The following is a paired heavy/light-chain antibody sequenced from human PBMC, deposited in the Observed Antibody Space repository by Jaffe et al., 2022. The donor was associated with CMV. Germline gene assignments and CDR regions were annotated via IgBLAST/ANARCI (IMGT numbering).Heavy chain of an antibody. J-gene: IGHJ4*02. V-gene: IGHV4-59*13. D-gene: IGHD3-22*01. CDR2: ISYNGNT. Sequence: QVQLQESGPGLVKPSETLSLTCTVSGGSISTYYWSWLRQPPGKGLEWIGYISYNGNTDYNPSLKSRVTISVDTSKNQFSLKLTSVTAADTAVYYCATGDDSSGYSLFDYWGQGTLVTVSS. CDR1: GGSISTYY. CDR3: ATGDDSSGYSLFDY.
Light chain of an antibody. J-gene: IGKJ1*01. CDR3: QHYYTFPWT. CDR1: QGISTY. V-gene: IGKV1-8*01. CDR2: AAS. Sequence: AIRMTQSPSSFSASTGDRVTITCRASQGISTYLAWYQQKPGKAPKLLISAASTLQSGVPSRFSGSASGTDFTLTISSLQSEDFATYYCQHYYTFPWTFGQGTKVEIK.